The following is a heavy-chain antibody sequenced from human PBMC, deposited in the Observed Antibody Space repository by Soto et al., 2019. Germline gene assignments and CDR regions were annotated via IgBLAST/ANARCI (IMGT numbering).Heavy chain of an antibody. CDR2: INPSGGST. J-gene: IGHJ6*02. Sequence: ASVKVSCKASGYTFTSYYMHWVRQAPGQGLEWMGIINPSGGSTSYAQKFQGRFTISRDNSKNTLYLQMGSLRAEDMAVYYCARGVVVVTATYGMDVWGQGTTVTVSS. V-gene: IGHV1-46*01. D-gene: IGHD2-15*01. CDR1: GYTFTSYY. CDR3: ARGVVVVTATYGMDV.